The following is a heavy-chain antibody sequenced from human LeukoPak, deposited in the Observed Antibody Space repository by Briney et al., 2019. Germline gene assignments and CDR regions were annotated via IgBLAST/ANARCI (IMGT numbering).Heavy chain of an antibody. Sequence: WGALRLPCAAPGFTFIKARVSWGRPAPGKGGGGVGRIKNKTDGGTTDYAAPVKGRFTISRDDSKNTLYLQMNSLKTEDTAVYYCTTDRAMVRGVISRFDYWGQGTLVTVSS. D-gene: IGHD3-10*01. CDR2: IKNKTDGGTT. V-gene: IGHV3-15*01. CDR3: TTDRAMVRGVISRFDY. CDR1: GFTFIKAR. J-gene: IGHJ4*02.